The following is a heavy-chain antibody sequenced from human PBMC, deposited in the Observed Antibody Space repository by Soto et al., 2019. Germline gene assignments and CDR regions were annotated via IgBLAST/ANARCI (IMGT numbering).Heavy chain of an antibody. CDR2: IYYTGLS. Sequence: LTGKVCGGSISSYYWSWIRQPPGKGLEWIGYIYYTGLSNSNPSLNSRVTMSVDTSKNQFSLKLSSVTAADTAVYYCASHSSHWPFFDFWGQGTLVTVSS. D-gene: IGHD6-13*01. CDR3: ASHSSHWPFFDF. CDR1: GGSISSYY. V-gene: IGHV4-59*01. J-gene: IGHJ4*02.